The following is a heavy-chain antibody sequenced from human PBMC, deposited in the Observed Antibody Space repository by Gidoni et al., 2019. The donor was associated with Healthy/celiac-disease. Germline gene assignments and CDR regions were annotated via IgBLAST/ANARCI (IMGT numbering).Heavy chain of an antibody. CDR1: GFTFRSAA. CDR2: IMGSAVVT. Sequence: EVQLLESGGGLVQPGGFLRLSCAASGFTFRSAAMSWVRQAPGKGLEGFPPIMGSAVVTTYADPLKGRFTISRANSKTPLYLQRTSRGPEETALFYCAKIRWDSKDIEGLLPARPNNSWGQEPLFTVPS. V-gene: IGHV3-23*01. D-gene: IGHD2-15*01. CDR3: AKIRWDSKDIEGLLPARPNNS. J-gene: IGHJ4*02.